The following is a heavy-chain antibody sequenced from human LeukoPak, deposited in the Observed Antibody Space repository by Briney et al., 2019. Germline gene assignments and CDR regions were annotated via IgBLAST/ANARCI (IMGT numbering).Heavy chain of an antibody. D-gene: IGHD4-17*01. J-gene: IGHJ3*02. CDR3: ARDAATVTTRGVGDAFDI. CDR1: GFTVSSNY. CDR2: IYSGGST. Sequence: GGSLRLSCAASGFTVSSNYMSWVRQAPGKGLEWASVIYSGGSTYYADSVKGRFTISRDNSKNTLYLQMNSLRAEDTAVYYCARDAATVTTRGVGDAFDIWGQGTMVTVSS. V-gene: IGHV3-66*01.